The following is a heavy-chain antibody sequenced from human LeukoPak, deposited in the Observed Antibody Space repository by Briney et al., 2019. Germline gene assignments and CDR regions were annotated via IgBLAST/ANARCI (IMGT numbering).Heavy chain of an antibody. D-gene: IGHD6-13*01. V-gene: IGHV3-23*01. CDR3: ARGQQLKYYFDY. CDR1: GFTFSSYA. Sequence: GGSLRLSCAASGFTFSSYAMSWVRQAPGKGLEWVSAISGSGGSTYYADSVKGRFTISRDNSNNTLYLQMNSLRAEDTAVYYCARGQQLKYYFDYWGQGTLVTVSS. J-gene: IGHJ4*02. CDR2: ISGSGGST.